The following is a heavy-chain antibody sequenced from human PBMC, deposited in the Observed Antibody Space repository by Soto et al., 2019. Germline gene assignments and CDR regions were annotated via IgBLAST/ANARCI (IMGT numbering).Heavy chain of an antibody. Sequence: GASVKVSCKASGYTFTSYCISWVRQAPGQGLEWMGWISAYNGNTNYAQKLQGRVTMTTDTSTSTAYMELRSLRSDDTAVYYCARDLNTYYYDSSGSRRDYWGQGTLVTVSS. CDR2: ISAYNGNT. V-gene: IGHV1-18*01. J-gene: IGHJ4*02. CDR3: ARDLNTYYYDSSGSRRDY. CDR1: GYTFTSYC. D-gene: IGHD3-22*01.